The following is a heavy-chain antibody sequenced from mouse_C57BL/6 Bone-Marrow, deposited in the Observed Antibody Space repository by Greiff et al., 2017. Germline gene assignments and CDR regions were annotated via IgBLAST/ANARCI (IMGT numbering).Heavy chain of an antibody. CDR1: GFSLTSYG. D-gene: IGHD2-3*01. J-gene: IGHJ2*01. V-gene: IGHV2-2*01. CDR2: IWSGGST. CDR3: ARDGYYVGGFDY. Sequence: VQLQQSGPGLVQPSQSLSITCTVSGFSLTSYGVHWVRQSPGKGLAWLGVIWSGGSTDYNAAFISRLSISKDNSKSQVFFKMNSLHADDTAIYYCARDGYYVGGFDYWGQGTTLTVSS.